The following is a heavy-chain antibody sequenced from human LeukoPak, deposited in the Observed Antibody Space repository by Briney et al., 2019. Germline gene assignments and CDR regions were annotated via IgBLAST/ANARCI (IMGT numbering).Heavy chain of an antibody. Sequence: SETLSLTCAVYGGSFSGYYWSWIRQPPGKGLEWIGEINHSGSTNYNPSLKSRVTISVDKSKNQFSLKLSSVTAADTAVYYCARGKMIQFWGYYYYMDVWGKGTTVTVSS. V-gene: IGHV4-34*01. J-gene: IGHJ6*03. CDR1: GGSFSGYY. CDR3: ARGKMIQFWGYYYYMDV. D-gene: IGHD3-16*01. CDR2: INHSGST.